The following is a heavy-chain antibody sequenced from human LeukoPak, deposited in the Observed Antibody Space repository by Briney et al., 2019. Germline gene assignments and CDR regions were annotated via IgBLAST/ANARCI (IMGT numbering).Heavy chain of an antibody. CDR2: ISGDGGGT. CDR1: GFPFTTYT. D-gene: IGHD3-16*01. V-gene: IGHV3-23*01. J-gene: IGHJ4*02. CDR3: FNYAY. Sequence: GGSLRLSCAASGFPFTTYTMAWVRQAPGGGLEWVSCISGDGGGTYYADSVKGRFTLSRDNSKNTVYLQVSSLRVEDTAVYYCFNYAYWGQGTLVTVSS.